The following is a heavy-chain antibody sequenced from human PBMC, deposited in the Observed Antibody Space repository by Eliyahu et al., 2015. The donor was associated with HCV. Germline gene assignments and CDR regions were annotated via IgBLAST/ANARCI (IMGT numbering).Heavy chain of an antibody. J-gene: IGHJ4*02. CDR1: GFXFSSYA. D-gene: IGHD3-22*01. Sequence: EVQLLESGGGLVQPGGSLRLSCAASGFXFSSYAMSWVRQGPGKGLEWGSTISDSGDSTYYADSVRGRFTISRDNSKNTLYLQMDSLRAEDTAVYYCATSRSSGLSALDYWGQGTLVTVSS. CDR3: ATSRSSGLSALDY. V-gene: IGHV3-23*01. CDR2: ISDSGDST.